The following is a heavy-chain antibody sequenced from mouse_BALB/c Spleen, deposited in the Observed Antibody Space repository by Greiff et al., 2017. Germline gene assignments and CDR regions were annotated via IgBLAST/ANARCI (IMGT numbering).Heavy chain of an antibody. CDR2: ISYSGST. J-gene: IGHJ4*01. CDR1: GYSITSDYA. V-gene: IGHV3-2*02. Sequence: EVQGVESGPGLVKPSQSLSLTCTVTGYSITSDYAWNWIRQFPGNKLEWMGYISYSGSTSYNPSLKSRISITRDTSKNQFFLQLNSVTTEDTATYYCARSDYDYDAMDYWGQGTSVTVSS. D-gene: IGHD1-1*02. CDR3: ARSDYDYDAMDY.